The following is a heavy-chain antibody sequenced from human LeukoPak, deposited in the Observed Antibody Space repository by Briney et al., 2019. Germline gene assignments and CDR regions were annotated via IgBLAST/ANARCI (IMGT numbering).Heavy chain of an antibody. CDR3: ARDQLRYSPSIVVVPAVIVGGVGRVGI. CDR1: GFTFSDYY. Sequence: PGGSLRLSCAASGFTFSDYYMSWIRQAPGKGLEWVSYISSSGSTIYYADSVKGRFTISRDNAKNSLYLQMNSLRAEDTAVYYCARDQLRYSPSIVVVPAVIVGGVGRVGIWGQGTMVTVSS. J-gene: IGHJ3*02. V-gene: IGHV3-11*04. CDR2: ISSSGSTI. D-gene: IGHD2-2*01.